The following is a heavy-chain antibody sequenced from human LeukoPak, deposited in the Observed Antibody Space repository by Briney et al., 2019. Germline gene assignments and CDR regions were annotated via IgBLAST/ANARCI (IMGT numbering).Heavy chain of an antibody. J-gene: IGHJ5*02. Sequence: GASVKVSCKASGYTFTSYDINWVRQATGQGLEWMGWMNPNSGNTGYAQKFQGRVTMTRNTSISTAYMELSSLRSEDTAVYYCARGSYCSSTSCYTVWFDPWGQGTLVTVSS. CDR2: MNPNSGNT. CDR1: GYTFTSYD. V-gene: IGHV1-8*01. D-gene: IGHD2-2*02. CDR3: ARGSYCSSTSCYTVWFDP.